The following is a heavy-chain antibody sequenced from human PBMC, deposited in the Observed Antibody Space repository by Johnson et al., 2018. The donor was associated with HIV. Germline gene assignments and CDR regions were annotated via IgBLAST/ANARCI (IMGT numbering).Heavy chain of an antibody. CDR1: RFTFSSYW. J-gene: IGHJ3*02. V-gene: IGHV3-74*01. CDR2: INSDGSDT. D-gene: IGHD3-22*01. CDR3: AREVNAFDI. Sequence: VHLVESGGGVVRPGGSLRLSCAASRFTFSSYWMHWVRQVPGKGLVWVSGINSDGSDTRYADSVKGRFTISRDNAKTTLYLQMNSLGAEDTAVYYCAREVNAFDIWGQGTVVTVSS.